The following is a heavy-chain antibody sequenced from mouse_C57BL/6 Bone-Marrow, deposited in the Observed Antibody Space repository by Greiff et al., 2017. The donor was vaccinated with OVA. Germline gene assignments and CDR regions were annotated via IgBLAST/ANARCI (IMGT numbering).Heavy chain of an antibody. J-gene: IGHJ3*01. V-gene: IGHV1-50*01. Sequence: QVQLQQPGAELVKPGASVKLSCKASGYTFTSYWMQWVKQRPGQGLEWIGEIDPSDSYTNYNQKFKGKATLTVDKSSSTAYMQLSSLTSEDSAVYYCAKAWFAYWGQGTLVTVSA. CDR2: IDPSDSYT. CDR3: AKAWFAY. CDR1: GYTFTSYW.